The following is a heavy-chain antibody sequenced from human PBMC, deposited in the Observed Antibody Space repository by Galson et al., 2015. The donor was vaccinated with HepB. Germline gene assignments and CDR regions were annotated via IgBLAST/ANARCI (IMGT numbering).Heavy chain of an antibody. Sequence: SLRLSCAASGFSFNNFPMHWVRQAPGKGLEWVAVISYTGTYTGYADFGRGRFTISRDNSKNALYLQMNSLRVEDTALYYCVRPRGAGAGDYQNWYFDLWGRGTLVTVSS. CDR1: GFSFNNFP. CDR2: ISYTGTYT. V-gene: IGHV3-30*04. CDR3: VRPRGAGAGDYQNWYFDL. D-gene: IGHD4-17*01. J-gene: IGHJ2*01.